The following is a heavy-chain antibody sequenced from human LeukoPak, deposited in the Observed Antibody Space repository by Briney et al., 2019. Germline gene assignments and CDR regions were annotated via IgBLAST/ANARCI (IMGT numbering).Heavy chain of an antibody. V-gene: IGHV4-34*01. CDR1: GGSFSGYY. CDR2: INHSGST. Sequence: SETLSLTCAVYGGSFSGYYWSWIRQPPGKGLEWIGEINHSGSTNYNPSLKSRVTISVDTSKNQFSLKLSSVTAADTAVYYCARRGPASCFDYWGQGTLVTVSS. J-gene: IGHJ4*02. CDR3: ARRGPASCFDY.